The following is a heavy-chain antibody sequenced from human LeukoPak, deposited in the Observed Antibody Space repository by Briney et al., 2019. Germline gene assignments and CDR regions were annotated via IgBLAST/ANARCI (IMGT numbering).Heavy chain of an antibody. Sequence: PGGSLRLSCAASGFTFSSYAMSWVRQAPGKGLEWVSAISGSGGSTHYADSVKGRFTISRDNSKNTLYLQMNSLRAEDTAVYYCAKDSLWFREEVDAFDIWGQGTMVTVSS. CDR3: AKDSLWFREEVDAFDI. D-gene: IGHD3-10*01. V-gene: IGHV3-23*01. J-gene: IGHJ3*02. CDR2: ISGSGGST. CDR1: GFTFSSYA.